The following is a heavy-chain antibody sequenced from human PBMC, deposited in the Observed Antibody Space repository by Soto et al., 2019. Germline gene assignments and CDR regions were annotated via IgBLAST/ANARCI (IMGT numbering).Heavy chain of an antibody. J-gene: IGHJ4*02. CDR3: ARSGGVGATAFDY. V-gene: IGHV4-31*03. Sequence: QVQLQESGPGLVKPSQTLSLTCTVSGGSISSGGYYWSWIRQHPGKGLEWFGDIYYSGSTYYNPSLKSRVTISVDTSKNQFSLKLSSVTAADTAVYYCARSGGVGATAFDYWGQGTLVTVSS. CDR2: IYYSGST. CDR1: GGSISSGGYY. D-gene: IGHD1-26*01.